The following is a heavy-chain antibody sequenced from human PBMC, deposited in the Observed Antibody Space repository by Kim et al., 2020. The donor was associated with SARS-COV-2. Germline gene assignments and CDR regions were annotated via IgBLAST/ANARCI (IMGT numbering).Heavy chain of an antibody. J-gene: IGHJ4*02. D-gene: IGHD1-26*01. CDR3: AKGGGGAKD. Sequence: GRIGYAASVKGRFTISRNNAKTSLYLQMNSLRAEDTALYYCAKGGGGAKDWCQGTLVTVSS. CDR2: GRI. V-gene: IGHV3-9*01.